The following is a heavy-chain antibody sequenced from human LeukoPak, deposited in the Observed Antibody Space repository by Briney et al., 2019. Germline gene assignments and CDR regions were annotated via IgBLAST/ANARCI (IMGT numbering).Heavy chain of an antibody. J-gene: IGHJ5*02. CDR3: AKSRLTPHP. D-gene: IGHD1-14*01. CDR1: GFTFSNSD. CDR2: IGGSGCST. Sequence: PGGSLRLSCAASGFTFSNSDMSWVRQAPGKGLEWVSAIGGSGCSTFYADSVKGRFTVSRDNSKNTLYLQMSSLRAEDTAVYYCAKSRLTPHPWGQGTLVTVSS. V-gene: IGHV3-23*01.